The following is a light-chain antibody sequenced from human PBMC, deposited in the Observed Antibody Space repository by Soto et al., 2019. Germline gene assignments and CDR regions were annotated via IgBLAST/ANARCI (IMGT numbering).Light chain of an antibody. Sequence: DIQMTQSPSSLSASVGDRVTISCRASQSIITYLNWYQQKPGEAPKLLIYTASTLHNGVPSRFSGGGSGTDFTLTISSLQHEDFATYYCQQTYSAPRTFGQGTKVEVK. CDR1: QSIITY. J-gene: IGKJ1*01. CDR3: QQTYSAPRT. V-gene: IGKV1-39*01. CDR2: TAS.